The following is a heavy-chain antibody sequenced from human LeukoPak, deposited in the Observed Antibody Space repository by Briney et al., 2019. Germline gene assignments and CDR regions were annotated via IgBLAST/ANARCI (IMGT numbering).Heavy chain of an antibody. Sequence: PSETLSLTCTVSGGSISSYYWSWIRQPPGKGLEWIGYIYYSGSTNYNSSLKSRVTISVDTSKNQFSLKLSSVTAADTAVYYCARIDSSGYYFFDYWGQGTLVTVSS. D-gene: IGHD3-22*01. J-gene: IGHJ4*02. V-gene: IGHV4-59*01. CDR3: ARIDSSGYYFFDY. CDR2: IYYSGST. CDR1: GGSISSYY.